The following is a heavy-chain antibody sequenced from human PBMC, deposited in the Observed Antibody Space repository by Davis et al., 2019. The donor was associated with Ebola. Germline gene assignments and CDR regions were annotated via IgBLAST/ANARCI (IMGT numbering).Heavy chain of an antibody. CDR2: TYYRSEWYN. CDR3: ARDDLSGLIDS. V-gene: IGHV6-1*01. D-gene: IGHD1-26*01. J-gene: IGHJ4*02. Sequence: SQTLSLTCAISGDRVSSNSAAWNWIRQSPWRGLEWLGRTYYRSEWYNDYAVSVKSRININPDTSKNQFSLNLSSVTAADTAVYYCARDDLSGLIDSWGQGTLVTVSS. CDR1: GDRVSSNSAA.